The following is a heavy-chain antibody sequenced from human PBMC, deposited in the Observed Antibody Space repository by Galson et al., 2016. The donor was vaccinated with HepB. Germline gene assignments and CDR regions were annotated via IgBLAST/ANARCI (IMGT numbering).Heavy chain of an antibody. J-gene: IGHJ5*02. CDR2: ISDSGGNT. CDR1: GFSFSNYA. Sequence: SLRLSCAASGFSFSNYAMSWVRQAPGKGLEWVSGISDSGGNTYFADSVKGRFTISRDNARHSLYLEMNSLRGEDTAMYYCARDYVPGAWGQGVLVTVSS. CDR3: ARDYVPGA. V-gene: IGHV3-23*01. D-gene: IGHD3-10*01.